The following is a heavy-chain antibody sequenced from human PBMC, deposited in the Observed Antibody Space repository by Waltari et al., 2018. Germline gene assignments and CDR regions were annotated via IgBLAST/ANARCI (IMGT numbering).Heavy chain of an antibody. CDR1: GYTFPSYG. D-gene: IGHD6-13*01. CDR3: ACSHSSSWVEGEYFQH. V-gene: IGHV1-18*01. Sequence: QVQLVQSGAEVKKPGASVTVSCKASGYTFPSYGISWVRPAPGQGLEWMGWISAYNGNTNYAQKLQGRGTMTTDTSTSTADMELRSLRSDDTAVYYCACSHSSSWVEGEYFQHWGQGTLVTVSS. J-gene: IGHJ1*01. CDR2: ISAYNGNT.